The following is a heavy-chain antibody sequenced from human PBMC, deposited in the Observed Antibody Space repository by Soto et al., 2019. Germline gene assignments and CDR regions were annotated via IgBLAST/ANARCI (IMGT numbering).Heavy chain of an antibody. J-gene: IGHJ4*02. CDR3: ARNSPDAARKVAKRGPIDY. Sequence: SETLSLTCAVYGGSFSGYYWSWIRQPPGKGLEWIGEINHSGSTNYNPSLKSRVTLSVDTSKNQFSLKLGSVTAAGTAVYYCARNSPDAARKVAKRGPIDYWGQGTLVTVSS. D-gene: IGHD6-6*01. CDR2: INHSGST. V-gene: IGHV4-34*01. CDR1: GGSFSGYY.